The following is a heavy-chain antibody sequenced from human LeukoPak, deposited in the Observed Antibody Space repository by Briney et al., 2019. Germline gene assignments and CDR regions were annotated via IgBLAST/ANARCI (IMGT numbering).Heavy chain of an antibody. CDR2: IYHSGST. CDR1: GYSISSGYY. Sequence: SETLSLTCTVYGYSISSGYYWGWIRQPPGKGLAWVGSIYHSGSTYYNPSLKSRVTISVDTSKNQFSLRLSSVTAADTAVYYCVRDGYSSSWYWFDPWGQGTLGTVSS. V-gene: IGHV4-38-2*02. CDR3: VRDGYSSSWYWFDP. D-gene: IGHD6-13*01. J-gene: IGHJ5*02.